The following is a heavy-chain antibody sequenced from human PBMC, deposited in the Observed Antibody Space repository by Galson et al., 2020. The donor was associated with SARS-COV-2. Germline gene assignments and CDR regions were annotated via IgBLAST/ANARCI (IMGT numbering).Heavy chain of an antibody. CDR1: AGSISSYY. CDR3: AMGFDP. CDR2: IYYSGST. V-gene: IGHV4-59*01. J-gene: IGHJ5*02. Sequence: SATLSLTCTVSAGSISSYYWSWIRQPPRKGLEWIGYIYYSGSTNYNPSLKSRVTISVDTSKNQFSLKLSSVTAADTAVYYCAMGFDPWGQGTLVTVSS.